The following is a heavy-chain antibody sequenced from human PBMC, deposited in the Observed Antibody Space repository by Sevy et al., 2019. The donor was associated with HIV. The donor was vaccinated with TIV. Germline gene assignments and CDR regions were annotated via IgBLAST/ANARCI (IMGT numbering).Heavy chain of an antibody. CDR1: GPAFYVYS. V-gene: IGHV3-23*01. CDR2: LSFGCGKI. Sequence: GGSLRLSCAASGPAFYVYSMSCIRQAHGRGMGWVGTLSFGCGKINYTGSVKGRFTVSRDNSKNSFYLQMDNLRVEDTALYYCAREGCSRPHDYWGQGTRVTVSS. D-gene: IGHD2-8*01. CDR3: AREGCSRPHDY. J-gene: IGHJ4*02.